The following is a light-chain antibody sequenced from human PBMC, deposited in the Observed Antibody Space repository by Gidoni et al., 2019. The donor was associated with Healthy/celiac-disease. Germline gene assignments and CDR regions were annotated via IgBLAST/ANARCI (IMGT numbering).Light chain of an antibody. J-gene: IGKJ5*01. CDR2: AAS. CDR1: QSISSY. CDR3: QQSYSTPPVT. V-gene: IGKV1-39*01. Sequence: DIQMTQSPSSLSASVGDRVTITCRASQSISSYLNWYQQKPGTAPQLLIYAASSLQSGVPSRFSGSGSGTDFTLTISSLQPEDFATYYCQQSYSTPPVTFGQGTRLEIK.